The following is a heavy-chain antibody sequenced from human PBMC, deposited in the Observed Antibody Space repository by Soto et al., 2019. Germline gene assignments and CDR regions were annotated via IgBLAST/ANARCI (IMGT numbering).Heavy chain of an antibody. CDR1: GGTFSNYA. CDR2: IIPIFGSV. CDR3: AKDGGKDGYFGNWFDP. D-gene: IGHD5-12*01. V-gene: IGHV1-69*15. J-gene: IGHJ5*02. Sequence: QVHLVQSGAEVKMPGSSVKVSCKASGGTFSNYAITWVRQAPGQGLEWLGRIIPIFGSVTFAQKFQGRITLTADESTTTVYMELSSLRSDDTAVYYCAKDGGKDGYFGNWFDPWGQGTQVTVSS.